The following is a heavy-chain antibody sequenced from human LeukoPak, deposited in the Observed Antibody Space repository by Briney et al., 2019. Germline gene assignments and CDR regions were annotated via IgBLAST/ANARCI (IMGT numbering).Heavy chain of an antibody. CDR3: ARGGIVVVPAAPFDY. Sequence: ASVKVSCKASGHTFTSYGISWVRQAPGQGLEWMGWISAYNGNTNYAQKLQGRVTMTTDTSTSTAYMELRSLRSDDTAVYYCARGGIVVVPAAPFDYWGQGTLVTVSS. CDR1: GHTFTSYG. D-gene: IGHD2-2*01. J-gene: IGHJ4*02. V-gene: IGHV1-18*01. CDR2: ISAYNGNT.